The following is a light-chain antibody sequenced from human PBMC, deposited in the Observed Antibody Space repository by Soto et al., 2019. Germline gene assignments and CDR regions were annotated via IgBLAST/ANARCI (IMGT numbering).Light chain of an antibody. J-gene: IGKJ5*01. V-gene: IGKV4-1*01. CDR1: QSLFYASINKNY. CDR3: QQYFDNSIT. Sequence: DIVMTQAPESLAVSLGERATINCKSSQSLFYASINKNYLAWYQQKPRQPPKLLIYWASIRGCGVPDRFSGSGSGTDFTLTISSLQAEDVAVYYCQQYFDNSITFGQGTRLEIE. CDR2: WAS.